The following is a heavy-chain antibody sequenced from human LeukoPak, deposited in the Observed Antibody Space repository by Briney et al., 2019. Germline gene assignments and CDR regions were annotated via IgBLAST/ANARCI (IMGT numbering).Heavy chain of an antibody. V-gene: IGHV4-34*01. J-gene: IGHJ4*02. CDR2: IYHSGST. CDR1: GGPFTGYF. Sequence: PSETLSLTCGVYGGPFTGYFWSWIRQAPGKGLEWIGYIYHSGSTYYNPSLKSRVTISVDRSKNQFSLKLSSVTAADTAVYYCARAAIFGVDNSFDYWGQGTLVTVSS. CDR3: ARAAIFGVDNSFDY. D-gene: IGHD3-3*01.